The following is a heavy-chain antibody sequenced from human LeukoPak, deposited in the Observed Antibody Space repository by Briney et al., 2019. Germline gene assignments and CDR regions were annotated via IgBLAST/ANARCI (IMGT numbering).Heavy chain of an antibody. V-gene: IGHV4-34*01. Sequence: SETLSLTCAVYGGSFSGYYWSWIRQPPGKGLEWIGEINHSGSTNYNPSLKSRVTISVDTSKNQFSLGLSSVTAADTAVYYCARRWGWHSSGWYPSKGMDVWGQGTTVTVSS. D-gene: IGHD6-19*01. CDR1: GGSFSGYY. CDR3: ARRWGWHSSGWYPSKGMDV. J-gene: IGHJ6*02. CDR2: INHSGST.